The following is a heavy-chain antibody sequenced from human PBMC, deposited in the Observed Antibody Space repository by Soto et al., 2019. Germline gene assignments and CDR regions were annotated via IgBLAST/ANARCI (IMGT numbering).Heavy chain of an antibody. Sequence: GGSLRLSCAASGFTFSSYAMSWVRQAPGKGLEWVSAISGSGGSTYYPDPVKGRFTISRDNSKNTLFLQMNSLRAEDTAVYYCAKDRHPIAARPGFADYWGQGTLVTVSS. J-gene: IGHJ4*02. CDR3: AKDRHPIAARPGFADY. V-gene: IGHV3-23*01. D-gene: IGHD6-6*01. CDR1: GFTFSSYA. CDR2: ISGSGGST.